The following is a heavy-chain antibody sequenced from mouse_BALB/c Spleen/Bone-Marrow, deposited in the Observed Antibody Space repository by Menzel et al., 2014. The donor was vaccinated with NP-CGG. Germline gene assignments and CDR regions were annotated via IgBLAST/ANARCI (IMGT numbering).Heavy chain of an antibody. J-gene: IGHJ2*01. CDR1: GFTFSSFG. CDR3: ARSQFYGIYFDS. Sequence: EVKLMESGGGLVQPGGSRKLSCAASGFTFSSFGMHWVRQAPEKGLEWVAFIGGGSSIIYYADTLKGRFTISRDTPKNTLFLQMTSLRSEDSGMYYCARSQFYGIYFDSWGQGTTLTVSS. CDR2: IGGGSSII. D-gene: IGHD2-1*01. V-gene: IGHV5-17*02.